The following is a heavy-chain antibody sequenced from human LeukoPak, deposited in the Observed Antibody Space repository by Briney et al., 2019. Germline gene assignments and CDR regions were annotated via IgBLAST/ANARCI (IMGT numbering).Heavy chain of an antibody. CDR3: ERARVALAEFDY. J-gene: IGHJ4*02. Sequence: ASVRVSCKASGYTFTNYGISWVRQSPGQVLEGMGWISAYNGNRNYAQKLQARVTMTRDTSTSTVYMDLRSLRPDDTAVYYCERARVALAEFDYWGQGTLVTVSS. D-gene: IGHD6-19*01. CDR2: ISAYNGNR. V-gene: IGHV1-18*01. CDR1: GYTFTNYG.